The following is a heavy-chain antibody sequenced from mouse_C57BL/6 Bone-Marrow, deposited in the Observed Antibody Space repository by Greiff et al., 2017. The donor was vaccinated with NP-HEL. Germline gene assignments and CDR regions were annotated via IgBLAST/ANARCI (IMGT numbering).Heavy chain of an antibody. CDR2: IYPSDSET. CDR3: ARRQGLLRGFAY. Sequence: QVQLQQPGAELVRPGSSVKLSCKASGYTFTSYWMDWVKQRPGQGLEWIGNIYPSDSETHYNQKFKDKATLTVDTSSSTAYMQLSSLTSEDSAVYYCARRQGLLRGFAYWGQGTLVTVAA. J-gene: IGHJ3*01. D-gene: IGHD2-3*01. V-gene: IGHV1-61*01. CDR1: GYTFTSYW.